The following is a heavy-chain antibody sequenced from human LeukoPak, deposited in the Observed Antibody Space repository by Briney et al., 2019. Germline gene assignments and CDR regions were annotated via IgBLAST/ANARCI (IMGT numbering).Heavy chain of an antibody. CDR3: AKKDYYDSSGSSPFDP. D-gene: IGHD3-22*01. V-gene: IGHV3-23*01. Sequence: GGSLRLSCAASGFTFSSYAMSWVRRAPGKGLEWVSAISGSGGSTYYADSVKGRFTISRDNSKNTLYLQMNSLRAEDTAVYYCAKKDYYDSSGSSPFDPWGQGTLVTVSS. CDR1: GFTFSSYA. J-gene: IGHJ5*02. CDR2: ISGSGGST.